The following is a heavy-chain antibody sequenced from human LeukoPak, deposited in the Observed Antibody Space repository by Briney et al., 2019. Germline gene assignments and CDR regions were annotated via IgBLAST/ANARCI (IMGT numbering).Heavy chain of an antibody. Sequence: SETLSLTCTVSGGSISSYYWSWIRQPPGKGLEWVGYIYYSGSTNYNPSLKSRVTISVDTSKNQFSLKLSSVTAADTAVYYCARTIAVAGDGYSDYWGQGTLVTVSS. CDR3: ARTIAVAGDGYSDY. CDR1: GGSISSYY. V-gene: IGHV4-59*08. D-gene: IGHD6-19*01. CDR2: IYYSGST. J-gene: IGHJ4*02.